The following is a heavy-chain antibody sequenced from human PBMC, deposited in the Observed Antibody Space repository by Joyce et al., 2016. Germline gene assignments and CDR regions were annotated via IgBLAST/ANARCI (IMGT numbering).Heavy chain of an antibody. CDR1: GFPFSNAW. CDR2: IKSKANGETT. V-gene: IGHV3-15*01. Sequence: EVQLVESGGGLVEPGGSLRLSCEASGFPFSNAWMTGICQAPGKGLEWVGFIKSKANGETTGYGAPVKGRFTSSRDDSKSIVYLQMNSLKSDDTAVYYCGGWRIWGQGTLVTVSS. J-gene: IGHJ4*02. D-gene: IGHD3-16*01. CDR3: GGWRI.